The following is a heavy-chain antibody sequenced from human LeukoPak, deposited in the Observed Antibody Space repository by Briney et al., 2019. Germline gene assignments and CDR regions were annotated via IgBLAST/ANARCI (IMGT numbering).Heavy chain of an antibody. CDR2: ISGSGGTT. D-gene: IGHD2-15*01. Sequence: GGSLRLSCVVSGFTFSSNGMSWVRQAPEKGLEWVSAISGSGGTTAYANSVKGRFTISRDNSKNTLYLKMNSLRAEDTAVYYCARAPPCSGGSCYSGYFDSWGQGTLVTVSS. V-gene: IGHV3-23*01. CDR3: ARAPPCSGGSCYSGYFDS. CDR1: GFTFSSNG. J-gene: IGHJ4*02.